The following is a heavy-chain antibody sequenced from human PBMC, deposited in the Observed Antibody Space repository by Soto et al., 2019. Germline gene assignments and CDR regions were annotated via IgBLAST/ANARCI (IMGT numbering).Heavy chain of an antibody. CDR1: GGSFSGYY. V-gene: IGHV4-34*01. Sequence: SETLSLTCAVYGGSFSGYYWSWIRQPPGKGLEWIGEINHSGSTNYNPSLKSRVTISVDTSKNQFSLKLSSVTAADTAVYYCARGKLLWFGEPSDPLLYFDYWGQGTLVTVSS. D-gene: IGHD3-10*01. CDR3: ARGKLLWFGEPSDPLLYFDY. CDR2: INHSGST. J-gene: IGHJ4*02.